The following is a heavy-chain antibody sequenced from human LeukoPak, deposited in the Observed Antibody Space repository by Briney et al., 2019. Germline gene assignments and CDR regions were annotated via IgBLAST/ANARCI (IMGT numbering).Heavy chain of an antibody. V-gene: IGHV1-69*02. CDR3: ARGGYDLVVVVAATPDDYFDY. Sequence: ASVKVSCKASGGTFSSYTISWVRQAPGQGLEWMGRIIPIVGIANYAQKFQGRVTIIADKSTSTAYMELSSLRSEDTAVYYCARGGYDLVVVVAATPDDYFDYWGQGTLVTVS. D-gene: IGHD2-15*01. CDR1: GGTFSSYT. CDR2: IIPIVGIA. J-gene: IGHJ4*02.